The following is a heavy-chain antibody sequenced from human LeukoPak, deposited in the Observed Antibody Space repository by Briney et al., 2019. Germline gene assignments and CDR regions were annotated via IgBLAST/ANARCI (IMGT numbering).Heavy chain of an antibody. Sequence: PGGSLRLSCAASGFTFSNYAMSWVRQAPGKGLEWVSAITATSSNTYDADSVQGRFIISRDNSKNTLYLQMNSLRAEDTAVYYCARTDSSGYYEIDYWGQGTLVTVSS. CDR3: ARTDSSGYYEIDY. CDR2: ITATSSNT. J-gene: IGHJ4*02. CDR1: GFTFSNYA. D-gene: IGHD3-22*01. V-gene: IGHV3-23*01.